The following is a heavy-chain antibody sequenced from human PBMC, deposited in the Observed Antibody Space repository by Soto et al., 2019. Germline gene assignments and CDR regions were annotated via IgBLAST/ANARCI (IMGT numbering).Heavy chain of an antibody. Sequence: DVQMVESGGGLVQPGGSLKLSCATTGFTFAGSAMHWVRQAPGKGLEWIGRIRNKANNYATAYPASVAGRFTISRDDSKTTAYLEMNSLKTEDTAMYYCAGPGPFDSWGQGTLVTVSS. V-gene: IGHV3-73*01. J-gene: IGHJ4*02. CDR3: AGPGPFDS. D-gene: IGHD1-1*01. CDR2: IRNKANNYAT. CDR1: GFTFAGSA.